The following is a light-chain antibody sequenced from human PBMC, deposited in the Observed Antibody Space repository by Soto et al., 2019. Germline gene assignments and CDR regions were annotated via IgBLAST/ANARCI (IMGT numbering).Light chain of an antibody. J-gene: IGKJ1*01. CDR2: DAS. CDR1: QSVSSY. V-gene: IGKV3-11*01. CDR3: QERSNWPRR. Sequence: ENIVTQSPPTLSLTTGERATLSCRASQSVSSYLAWYQQKPGQAPRLLIYDASNRATGIPARFSGSGSGTDFTLTISSFEPEDFTVYYCQERSNWPRRFGHGIKVDI.